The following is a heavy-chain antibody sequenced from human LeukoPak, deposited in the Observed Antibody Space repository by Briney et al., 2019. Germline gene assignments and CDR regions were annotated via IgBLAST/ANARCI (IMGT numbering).Heavy chain of an antibody. J-gene: IGHJ5*02. CDR3: ARDVPHNWFDT. Sequence: GGSLRLSCAASGITFGNNWMHWVRQGPGKGLVWISRINSDGGGAIYADSVKGRFTVSRDNAKNTLYLQMNSLRAEDTAVYYCARDVPHNWFDTRGQGTLVTVSS. CDR1: GITFGNNW. CDR2: INSDGGGA. V-gene: IGHV3-74*01.